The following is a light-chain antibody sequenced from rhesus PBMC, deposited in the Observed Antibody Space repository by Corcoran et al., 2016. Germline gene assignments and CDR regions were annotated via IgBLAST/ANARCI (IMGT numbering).Light chain of an antibody. V-gene: IGLV2-32*02. J-gene: IGLJ1*01. Sequence: QAALTQPRSVSGSPGQSVTISCTGTISDIGTYDYVSWYQQHPGTAPKLMISEVTKRASGVSDRFSGSKSGNTASLTISGLQAEDGSDYYCSSYAGNNLYIFGGGTRLTVL. CDR1: ISDIGTYDY. CDR2: EVT. CDR3: SSYAGNNLYI.